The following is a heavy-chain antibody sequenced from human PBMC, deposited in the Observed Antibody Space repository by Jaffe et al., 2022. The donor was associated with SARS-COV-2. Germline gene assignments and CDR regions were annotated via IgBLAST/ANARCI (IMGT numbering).Heavy chain of an antibody. D-gene: IGHD4-17*01. J-gene: IGHJ4*02. CDR1: GFTFSNAW. Sequence: EVQLVESGGGLVKPGGSLRLSCAASGFTFSNAWMSWVRQAPGKGLEWVGRIKSKTDGGTTDYAAPVKGRFTISRDDSKNTLYLQMNSLKTEDTAVYYCTTGSAYDYGDYGRPSAQGFDYWGQGTLVTVSS. CDR3: TTGSAYDYGDYGRPSAQGFDY. CDR2: IKSKTDGGTT. V-gene: IGHV3-15*01.